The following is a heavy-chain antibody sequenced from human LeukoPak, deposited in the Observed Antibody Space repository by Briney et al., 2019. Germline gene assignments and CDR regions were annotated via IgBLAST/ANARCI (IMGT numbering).Heavy chain of an antibody. CDR3: AKEAPGYRGGWYPH. V-gene: IGHV3-30*18. CDR2: ISYDGSNK. Sequence: GGSLRLSCAASGFTFSSYGMHWVRQAPGKGLEWVAVISYDGSNKYYADSVKGRFTISRDNSKNTLYLQMNSLRAEDTAVYYLAKEAPGYRGGWYPHGGQEPLPTVPS. J-gene: IGHJ4*02. CDR1: GFTFSSYG. D-gene: IGHD6-19*01.